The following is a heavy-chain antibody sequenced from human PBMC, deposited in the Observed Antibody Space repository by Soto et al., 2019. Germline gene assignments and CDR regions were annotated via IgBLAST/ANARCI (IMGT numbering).Heavy chain of an antibody. V-gene: IGHV2-5*02. J-gene: IGHJ4*02. Sequence: QITLKESGPALVKPTQTLTLTCTFSGFSLTTSGVGVGWIRQPPGKALEWLAMFYWDDDKRYSPSLENRPTITKDTSKNQVVLTMTNMDPVDTATYYCALRAPPRVGVTLFHSWGQGTLVTVSS. CDR1: GFSLTTSGVG. D-gene: IGHD3-22*01. CDR3: ALRAPPRVGVTLFHS. CDR2: FYWDDDK.